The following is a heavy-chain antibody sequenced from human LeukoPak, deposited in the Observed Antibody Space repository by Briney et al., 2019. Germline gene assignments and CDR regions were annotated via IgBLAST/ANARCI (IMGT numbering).Heavy chain of an antibody. CDR2: INGNGGGS. D-gene: IGHD4-17*01. V-gene: IGHV3-23*01. Sequence: GGSLRLSCAASGFTFSDHAMSWVRQAPAKGLEWVSSINGNGGGSYYIDSVKGRFTVSRDNSKNTLYLQMNSLRDEDTAVYFCARATTTRTRFDYWGQGTLVTVSS. CDR3: ARATTTRTRFDY. J-gene: IGHJ4*02. CDR1: GFTFSDHA.